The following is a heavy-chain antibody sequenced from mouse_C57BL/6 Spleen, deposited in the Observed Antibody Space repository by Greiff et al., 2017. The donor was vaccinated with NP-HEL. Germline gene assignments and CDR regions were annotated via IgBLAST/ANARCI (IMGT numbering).Heavy chain of an antibody. Sequence: QVQLQQSGPELVKPGASVKISCKASGYAFSSSWMNWVKQRPGTGLEWIGRIYPGDGDTNYNGKFKGKATLTADKSSSTAYMQLSSLTSEDSAVYFCARSRGLGAFDYWGQGTTLTVSS. CDR3: ARSRGLGAFDY. V-gene: IGHV1-82*01. CDR1: GYAFSSSW. J-gene: IGHJ2*01. D-gene: IGHD3-3*01. CDR2: IYPGDGDT.